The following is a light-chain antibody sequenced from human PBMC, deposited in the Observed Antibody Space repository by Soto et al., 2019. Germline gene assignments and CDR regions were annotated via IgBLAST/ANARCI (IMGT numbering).Light chain of an antibody. V-gene: IGKV3-15*01. CDR2: GAF. Sequence: IVMTQSPVTLSVSPGERATLSCRASESVLSNLAWYQWRPGQAPRLLIYGAFSRATGIPARFSGSGSGTEFTLTISSLQSEDVAVYYCQQYHNWPPLTFGQGTKVEIK. CDR1: ESVLSN. J-gene: IGKJ1*01. CDR3: QQYHNWPPLT.